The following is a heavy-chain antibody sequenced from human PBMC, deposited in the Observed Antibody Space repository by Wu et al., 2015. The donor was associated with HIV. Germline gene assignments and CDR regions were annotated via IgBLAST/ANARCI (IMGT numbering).Heavy chain of an antibody. D-gene: IGHD5-12*01. Sequence: QVQLVQSVAEVKKPGASVKVSCKASGYSFTDYYIYWVRQAPGQGLEWMGWINPKSGGTNYARDFQGRLTMTRDTSITTVYMELKRLTSEDTAMYFCARSHKWLQLRYQGNFDYWGQGTVVTVS. CDR1: GYSFTDYY. V-gene: IGHV1-2*02. CDR3: ARSHKWLQLRYQGNFDY. J-gene: IGHJ4*02. CDR2: INPKSGGT.